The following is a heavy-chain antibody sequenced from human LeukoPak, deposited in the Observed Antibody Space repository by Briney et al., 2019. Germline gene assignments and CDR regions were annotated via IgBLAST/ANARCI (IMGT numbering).Heavy chain of an antibody. V-gene: IGHV5-51*01. J-gene: IGHJ3*01. CDR2: IHPGDSDT. Sequence: GESLKISCKGSGYSLTSYWIGWVRQMPGKGLEWMGMIHPGDSDTRYSPSFQGQVTISADKSISTAYLQWSSLKASDTAMYYCARPNITSYYDSRGYDAFDVWGQGTMVTVSS. CDR1: GYSLTSYW. D-gene: IGHD3-22*01. CDR3: ARPNITSYYDSRGYDAFDV.